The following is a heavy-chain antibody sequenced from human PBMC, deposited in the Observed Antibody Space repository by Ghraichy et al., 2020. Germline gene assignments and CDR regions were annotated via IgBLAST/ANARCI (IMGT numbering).Heavy chain of an antibody. CDR1: GFSFSNCS. D-gene: IGHD3-9*01. Sequence: SCVATGFSFSNCSMHWVRQAPGKGLECVAFIRDAASAQYYADSLKGRFTISRDNSNNTVYLQMNSLKAEDTAVYYCAKWTNYDILSGYYRGGDYFDHWGQGTLVTVSS. CDR3: AKWTNYDILSGYYRGGDYFDH. J-gene: IGHJ4*02. CDR2: IRDAASAQ. V-gene: IGHV3-30*02.